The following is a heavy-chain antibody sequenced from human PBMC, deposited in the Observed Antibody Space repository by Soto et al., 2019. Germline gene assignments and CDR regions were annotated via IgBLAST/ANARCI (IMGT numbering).Heavy chain of an antibody. CDR3: AKGNRLIPGVYFDY. CDR2: ISYDGSKK. V-gene: IGHV3-30*18. D-gene: IGHD2-2*01. J-gene: IGHJ4*02. CDR1: GLTFSYYG. Sequence: QVQLVESGGGVVQPGRSLRLSCAASGLTFSYYGMHWVRQAPGKGLEWVADISYDGSKKYYSDSVKGRFTSSRDNSKNTLYLQMNSLRAEDTAVYYCAKGNRLIPGVYFDYWGQGTLVTVSS.